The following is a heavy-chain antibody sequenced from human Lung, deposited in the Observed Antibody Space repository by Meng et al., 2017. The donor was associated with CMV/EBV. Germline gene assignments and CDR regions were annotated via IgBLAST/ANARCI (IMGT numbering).Heavy chain of an antibody. CDR3: ARVEGPAGAMLKYFYYYGMEV. J-gene: IGHJ6*02. V-gene: IGHV1-8*01. Sequence: SXXVSXKASGYSFTRYDINWVRQAPGQGLEWMGWMNPNNGDTGYAQKFQGRVTMTRDTSISTVYMELNSLRSEDTAVYYCARVEGPAGAMLKYFYYYGMEVWXQGTTVTVSS. D-gene: IGHD6-13*01. CDR1: GYSFTRYD. CDR2: MNPNNGDT.